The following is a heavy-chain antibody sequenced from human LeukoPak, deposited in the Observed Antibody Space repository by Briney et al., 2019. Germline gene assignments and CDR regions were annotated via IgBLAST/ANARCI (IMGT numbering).Heavy chain of an antibody. J-gene: IGHJ4*02. V-gene: IGHV4-39*07. Sequence: PSETLSLACTVSGASISSSNDYWGWIRQAPGKGLAWIGSGFYGGSAHYNPSLKSRVTISVDKSKNQFSLKLSSVTAADTAVYYCARDPIAAAGKDYWGQGTLVTVSS. CDR1: GASISSSNDY. CDR2: GFYGGSA. D-gene: IGHD6-13*01. CDR3: ARDPIAAAGKDY.